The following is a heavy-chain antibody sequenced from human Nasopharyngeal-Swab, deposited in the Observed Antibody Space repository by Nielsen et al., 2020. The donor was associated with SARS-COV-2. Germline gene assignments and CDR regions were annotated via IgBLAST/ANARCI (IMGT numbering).Heavy chain of an antibody. V-gene: IGHV3-74*01. Sequence: GESLKISCSASGFTFSSYWMHWVRQAPGKGLVWVSRISPDGTTTGHADSVKGRFTISRDNYQDTLYLQMNSLTADDTAVYYCAKGAYSSGSYGGIGVGNWGQGTLVTVSS. D-gene: IGHD3-10*01. CDR3: AKGAYSSGSYGGIGVGN. CDR1: GFTFSSYW. CDR2: ISPDGTTT. J-gene: IGHJ4*02.